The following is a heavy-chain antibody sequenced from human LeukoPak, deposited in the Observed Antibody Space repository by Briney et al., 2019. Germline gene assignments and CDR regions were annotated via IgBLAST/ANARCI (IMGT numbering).Heavy chain of an antibody. CDR3: ARDLHYDFWSGKTPYGENDAFDI. Sequence: ASVKVSCKASGYTFTSYGISWVRQAPGQGLEWMGWISAYNGNTNYAQKLQGRVTMTTDTSTSTAYMELRSLRSDDTAVYYCARDLHYDFWSGKTPYGENDAFDIWGQGTMVTVSS. J-gene: IGHJ3*02. D-gene: IGHD3-3*01. CDR1: GYTFTSYG. CDR2: ISAYNGNT. V-gene: IGHV1-18*01.